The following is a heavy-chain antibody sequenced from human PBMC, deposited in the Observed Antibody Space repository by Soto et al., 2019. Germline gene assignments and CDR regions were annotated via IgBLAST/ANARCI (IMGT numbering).Heavy chain of an antibody. CDR1: GFTFSSYA. J-gene: IGHJ4*02. V-gene: IGHV3-23*01. CDR3: AKVGGYDFWSGSPYFDY. D-gene: IGHD3-3*01. Sequence: EVQLLESGGGLVQPGGSLRLSCAASGFTFSSYAMSWVRQAPGKGLEWVSAISGSGGSTYYADSVKGRFTISRDNSKNPLYLQMNSLRAEDTAVYYCAKVGGYDFWSGSPYFDYWGQGTLVTVSS. CDR2: ISGSGGST.